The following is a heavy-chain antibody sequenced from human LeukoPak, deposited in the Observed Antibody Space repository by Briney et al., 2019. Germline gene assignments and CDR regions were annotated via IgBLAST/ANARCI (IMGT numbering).Heavy chain of an antibody. D-gene: IGHD4-17*01. CDR1: GFTFSSYA. CDR2: VRYDGSNK. CDR3: AKGTTVTTYSHFDY. J-gene: IGHJ4*02. V-gene: IGHV3-30*02. Sequence: PGGSLRPSCAASGFTFSSYAMHWVRQAPGKGLEWVAFVRYDGSNKYYADSVRGRFTISRDNSKNTLYLQMNSLRAEDTAVYYCAKGTTVTTYSHFDYWGQGTLVTVSS.